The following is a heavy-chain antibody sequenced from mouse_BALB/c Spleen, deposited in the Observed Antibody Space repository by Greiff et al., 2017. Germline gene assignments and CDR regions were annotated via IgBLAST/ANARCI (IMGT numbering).Heavy chain of an antibody. CDR3: AREAYYRYDGAWFAY. CDR2: INSNGGST. D-gene: IGHD2-14*01. V-gene: IGHV5-6-3*01. J-gene: IGHJ3*01. Sequence: EVKLVESGGGLVQPGGSLKLSCAASGFTFSSYGMSWVRQTPDKRLELVATINSNGGSTYYPDSVKGRFTISRDNAKNTLYLQMSSLKSEDTAMYYCAREAYYRYDGAWFAYWGQGTLVTVSA. CDR1: GFTFSSYG.